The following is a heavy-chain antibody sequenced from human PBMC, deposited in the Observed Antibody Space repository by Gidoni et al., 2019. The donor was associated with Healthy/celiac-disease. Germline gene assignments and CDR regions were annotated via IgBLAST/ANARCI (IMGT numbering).Heavy chain of an antibody. CDR3: AKASRVRGVIVDDAFDI. Sequence: EVQLVESGGGLVQPGRSLRLSCSASGFTFADYAMHWVRQAPGKGLEWVSGISWSSGSIGYADSVKGRFTISRDNDKNSLYLQMNSLRAEDTALYYCAKASRVRGVIVDDAFDIWGQGTMVTVSS. D-gene: IGHD3-10*01. V-gene: IGHV3-9*01. CDR2: ISWSSGSI. CDR1: GFTFADYA. J-gene: IGHJ3*02.